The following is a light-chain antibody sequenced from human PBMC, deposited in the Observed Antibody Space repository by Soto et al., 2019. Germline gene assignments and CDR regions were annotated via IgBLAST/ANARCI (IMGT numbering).Light chain of an antibody. CDR2: DVG. J-gene: IGLJ1*01. Sequence: QSALTQPRSVSGSPGQSVAISCTGTSSDVGGYDYVSWYQQHPGKAPNVIIFDVGKRPSGVPDRFSGSKSGNTASLTISGLQAEDEADYYCCSYAGGPYVFGTGTKVTVL. CDR3: CSYAGGPYV. CDR1: SSDVGGYDY. V-gene: IGLV2-11*01.